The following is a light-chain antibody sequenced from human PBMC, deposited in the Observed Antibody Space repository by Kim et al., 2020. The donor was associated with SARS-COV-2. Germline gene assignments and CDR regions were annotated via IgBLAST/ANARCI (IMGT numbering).Light chain of an antibody. Sequence: ASVGDRVTISGRASQSIASYLNWYQQKPGKVPTLLIHGTSSLQSGVASRFSGSGYGTDFTLAISSLQPEDFATYYCQQTYTTAFTFGPGTKVDIK. CDR1: QSIASY. V-gene: IGKV1-39*01. CDR3: QQTYTTAFT. CDR2: GTS. J-gene: IGKJ3*01.